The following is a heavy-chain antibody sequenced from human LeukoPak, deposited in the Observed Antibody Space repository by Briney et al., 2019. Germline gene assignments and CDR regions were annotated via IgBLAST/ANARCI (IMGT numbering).Heavy chain of an antibody. J-gene: IGHJ3*02. CDR2: ITSESRTI. Sequence: GSLRLSCAGSGFNFNIYSMNWVRQAPGKGLEWVSYITSESRTIKHADSVKGRFTISRDNAKESVFLQMNSLRAEDTAVYYCAKEETNDFWSGSEDAFDIWGQGTMVTVSS. V-gene: IGHV3-48*04. D-gene: IGHD3-3*01. CDR3: AKEETNDFWSGSEDAFDI. CDR1: GFNFNIYS.